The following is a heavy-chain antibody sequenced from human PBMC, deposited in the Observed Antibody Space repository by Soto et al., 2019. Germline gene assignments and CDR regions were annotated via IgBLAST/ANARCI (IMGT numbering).Heavy chain of an antibody. CDR1: GLTISSASYY. V-gene: IGHV4-31*03. CDR2: IYYNGST. D-gene: IGHD6-13*01. CDR3: ARYRISGSWSKFDY. J-gene: IGHJ4*02. Sequence: QVLLQESGPGLMKPSQTLSLTCTVSGLTISSASYYWSWIRQHPGKGLEWVGNIYYNGSTYYSQSLKSRVTLCVDTSKNPFSLRLASVTAADTAVYYCARYRISGSWSKFDYWGQGTLVTVSS.